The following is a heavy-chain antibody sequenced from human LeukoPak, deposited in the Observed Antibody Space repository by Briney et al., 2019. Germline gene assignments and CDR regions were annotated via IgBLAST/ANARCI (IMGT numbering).Heavy chain of an antibody. CDR3: TKDSSGRFYYFDS. V-gene: IGHV3-43*02. D-gene: IGHD1-26*01. J-gene: IGHJ4*02. CDR2: ISGDGVST. Sequence: GGSLRLSCAASGFTFDDYAMHWVRQAPGKGLEWVSLISGDGVSTYYADSVKGRFTISRDISKNSLYLQMNSLRIEDTALYYCTKDSSGRFYYFDSWGQGTLVTVSS. CDR1: GFTFDDYA.